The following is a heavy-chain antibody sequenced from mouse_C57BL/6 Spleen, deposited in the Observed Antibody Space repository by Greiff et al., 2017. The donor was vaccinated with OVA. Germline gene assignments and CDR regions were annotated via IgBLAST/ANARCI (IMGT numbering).Heavy chain of an antibody. Sequence: QVQLKQPGAELVKPGASVKLSCKASGYTFTSYWMHWVKQRPGRGLEWIGRIDPNSGGTKYNEKFKSKATLTVDKPSSTAYMQLSSLTSEDSAVYYCAREGSYYGTGIWWYFDVWGTGTTVTVSS. J-gene: IGHJ1*03. CDR2: IDPNSGGT. CDR3: AREGSYYGTGIWWYFDV. CDR1: GYTFTSYW. D-gene: IGHD1-1*01. V-gene: IGHV1-72*01.